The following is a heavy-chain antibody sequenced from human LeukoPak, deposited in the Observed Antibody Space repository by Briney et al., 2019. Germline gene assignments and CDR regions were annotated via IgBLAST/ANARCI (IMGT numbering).Heavy chain of an antibody. CDR2: INAGNGNT. J-gene: IGHJ4*02. Sequence: ASVKVSCKASGYTFTTYAMHWVRQAPGQRLEWMGWINAGNGNTKYSQKFQGRVTITRDTSASTAYMELSSLRSEDTAVYYCATPAHSGSLLCHWGQGTLVTVSS. CDR1: GYTFTTYA. CDR3: ATPAHSGSLLCH. D-gene: IGHD6-13*01. V-gene: IGHV1-3*01.